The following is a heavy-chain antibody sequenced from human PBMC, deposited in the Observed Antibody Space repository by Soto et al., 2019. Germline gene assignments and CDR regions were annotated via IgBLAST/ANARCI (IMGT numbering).Heavy chain of an antibody. V-gene: IGHV3-7*05. D-gene: IGHD2-8*01. CDR1: GFTFSSYW. Sequence: GGSLRLSCAASGFTFSSYWMSWVRQAPGKGLEWVANMKQDGSEEYYVDSVRGRFTISRDNAKNSLYLQMNSLRAEDTAVYYCARDPGRFCTSGVCYSSWFDPWGQGTLVTVSS. J-gene: IGHJ5*02. CDR3: ARDPGRFCTSGVCYSSWFDP. CDR2: MKQDGSEE.